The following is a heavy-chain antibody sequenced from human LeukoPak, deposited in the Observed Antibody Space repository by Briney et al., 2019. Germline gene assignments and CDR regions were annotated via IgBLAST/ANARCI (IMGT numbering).Heavy chain of an antibody. CDR2: ISAYNGNT. CDR3: ARVAWELHAFDI. Sequence: ASVKVSCKASGYTFTSYGIIWVRQAPGQGLEWMGWISAYNGNTNYAQKLQGRVTMTTDTSTSTAYMELRSLRSDDTAVYYCARVAWELHAFDIWGQGTMVTVSS. D-gene: IGHD1-26*01. V-gene: IGHV1-18*01. CDR1: GYTFTSYG. J-gene: IGHJ3*02.